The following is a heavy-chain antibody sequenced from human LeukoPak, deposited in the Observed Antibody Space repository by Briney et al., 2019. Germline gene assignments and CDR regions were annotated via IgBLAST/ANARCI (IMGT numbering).Heavy chain of an antibody. J-gene: IGHJ3*02. Sequence: SETLSLTCAVYGGSFSGYYWSWIRQPPGKGLEWIGEINHSGSTNYNPSLKSRVTISVDTSKNQFSLKLSSVTAADTAVYYCAREWMFIGNLAYAFDIWGQGTLVTVSS. CDR2: INHSGST. CDR3: AREWMFIGNLAYAFDI. D-gene: IGHD4-23*01. V-gene: IGHV4-34*01. CDR1: GGSFSGYY.